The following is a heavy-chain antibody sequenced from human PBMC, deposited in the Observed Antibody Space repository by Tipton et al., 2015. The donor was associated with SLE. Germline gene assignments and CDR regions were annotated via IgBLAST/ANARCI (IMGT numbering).Heavy chain of an antibody. V-gene: IGHV4-59*01. Sequence: TLSLTCTVSGGSISSYYWSWIRQPSGKGLEWIGYIYYSGSTNYNPSLKSRVTILVDTSKNQFSLKLSSVTAADTAVYYCARDRNYYGSGFDIWGQGTMVTVSS. CDR2: IYYSGST. J-gene: IGHJ3*02. D-gene: IGHD3-10*01. CDR3: ARDRNYYGSGFDI. CDR1: GGSISSYY.